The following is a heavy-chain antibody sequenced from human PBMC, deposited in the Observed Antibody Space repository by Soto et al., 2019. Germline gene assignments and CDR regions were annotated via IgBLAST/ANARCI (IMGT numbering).Heavy chain of an antibody. CDR1: GFTFSSYA. CDR2: NSGSGGGT. CDR3: AKGIAVVHTWYFDY. Sequence: GGSLRLSCAASGFTFSSYAMSWVRQAPGKGLEWVSANSGSGGGTYYADSVKGRFTISGDSSKNALYLQMNSLRAEDTAVYYCAKGIAVVHTWYFDYWGQGTLVTVSS. J-gene: IGHJ4*02. V-gene: IGHV3-23*01. D-gene: IGHD6-19*01.